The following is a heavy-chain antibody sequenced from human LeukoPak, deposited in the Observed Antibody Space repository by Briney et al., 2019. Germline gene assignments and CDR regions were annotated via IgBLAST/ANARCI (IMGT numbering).Heavy chain of an antibody. V-gene: IGHV3-23*01. J-gene: IGHJ4*02. CDR3: AKRSDYGGNGNYFDY. CDR1: GFTFSSSG. D-gene: IGHD4-23*01. CDR2: ISGRDTNT. Sequence: GGSLRLSCAASGFTFSSSGMNWVRQAPGKGLEWVSTISGRDTNTYYADSVEGRFIISRDNSKNTLYLQRNSLRAEDTAVYYCAKRSDYGGNGNYFDYWGQGTPVTVSS.